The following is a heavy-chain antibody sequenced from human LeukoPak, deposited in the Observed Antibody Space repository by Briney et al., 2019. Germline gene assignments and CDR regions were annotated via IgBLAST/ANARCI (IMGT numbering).Heavy chain of an antibody. D-gene: IGHD3-10*01. V-gene: IGHV3-15*01. J-gene: IGHJ4*02. CDR3: TTDQKDGSGSYCRY. CDR1: GFTFSSYS. CDR2: IKSKTDGGTT. Sequence: KTGGSLRLSCAASGFTFSSYSMNWVRQAPGKGLEWVGRIKSKTDGGTTDYAAPVKGRFTISRDDSKNTLYLQMNSLKTEDTAVYYCTTDQKDGSGSYCRYWGQGTLVTVSS.